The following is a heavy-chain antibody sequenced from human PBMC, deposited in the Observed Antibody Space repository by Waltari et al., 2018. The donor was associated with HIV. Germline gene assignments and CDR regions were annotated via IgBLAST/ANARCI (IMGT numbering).Heavy chain of an antibody. CDR3: ARMPHKKGRPFDF. J-gene: IGHJ4*02. V-gene: IGHV4-34*02. CDR1: GSSFNGYS. CDR2: IDKGEVT. D-gene: IGHD2-2*01. Sequence: QVQLKQWGLRLLKPSETLSLTCAVYGSSFNGYSWSWIRQSPQGGLAWIGEIDKGEVTSYKPSLKSRASIVVDAAKSQVFLNISSATLADTANYFCARMPHKKGRPFDFWGQGTLVAVS.